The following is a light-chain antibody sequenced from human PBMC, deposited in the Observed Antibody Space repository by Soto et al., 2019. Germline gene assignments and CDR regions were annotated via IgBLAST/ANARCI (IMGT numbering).Light chain of an antibody. Sequence: QSVMTQPRSVSGSPGQSVTISCTGTNSYIGNYNYASWYQQHPGKAPKVMIYDVSKRPSGVPDRFSGSKSGNTASLTISGLHDEDEADYYCCSYPGSHTWVFGGGTKLTVL. CDR3: CSYPGSHTWV. J-gene: IGLJ3*02. V-gene: IGLV2-11*01. CDR2: DVS. CDR1: NSYIGNYNY.